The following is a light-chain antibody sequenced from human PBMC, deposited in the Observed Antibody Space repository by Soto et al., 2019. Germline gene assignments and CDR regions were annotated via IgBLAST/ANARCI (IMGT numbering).Light chain of an antibody. CDR3: QQYDNLPRT. V-gene: IGKV1-33*01. J-gene: IGKJ3*01. CDR2: DAS. Sequence: DIQMTQSPSSLSASLGDRVTITCQASQDISHFLNWYQQKPGTAPKLLIFDASNLDTGVPSRFSGSGSGTDFTFTISSLQAEDIATYYCQQYDNLPRTFGPGTKVDIK. CDR1: QDISHF.